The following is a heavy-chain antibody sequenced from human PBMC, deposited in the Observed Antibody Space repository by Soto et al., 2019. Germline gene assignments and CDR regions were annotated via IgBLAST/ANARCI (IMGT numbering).Heavy chain of an antibody. Sequence: QVQLQQSGPGLVKPSQTLSLTCAISGDSVSSNDAVWNWIRQSPSRGLEWLGRTYYRSIWQTEYAVSVKRRMSINPDASKNQFSLPLNSVTPADTAMYHCARLVGTSGLDHWGQGTLVTVS. V-gene: IGHV6-1*01. CDR2: TYYRSIWQT. CDR1: GDSVSSNDAV. D-gene: IGHD2-2*01. J-gene: IGHJ4*02. CDR3: ARLVGTSGLDH.